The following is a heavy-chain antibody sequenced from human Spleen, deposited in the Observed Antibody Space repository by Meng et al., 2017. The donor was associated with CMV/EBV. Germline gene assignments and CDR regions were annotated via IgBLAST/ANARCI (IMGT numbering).Heavy chain of an antibody. V-gene: IGHV3-21*01. J-gene: IGHJ4*02. Sequence: GESLKISCAASGFTFSSYSMNWVRQAPGKGLEWVSSISSSSSYIYYADSVKGRFTISRDNAENSLYLQMNSLRAEDTAVYYCARDMGYGSGSYYKPFDYWGQGTLVTVSS. CDR2: ISSSSSYI. D-gene: IGHD3-10*01. CDR1: GFTFSSYS. CDR3: ARDMGYGSGSYYKPFDY.